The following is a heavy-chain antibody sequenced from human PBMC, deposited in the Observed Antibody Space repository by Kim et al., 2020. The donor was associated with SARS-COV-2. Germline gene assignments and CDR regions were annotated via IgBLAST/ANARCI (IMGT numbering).Heavy chain of an antibody. CDR2: TK. CDR3: ARFRSPDVFDI. Sequence: TKYNVDSIKGRFTISSDNAKKSVYLQMTSLRAEDTAIYYCARFRSPDVFDIWGQGTVVTVSS. J-gene: IGHJ3*02. V-gene: IGHV3-48*03.